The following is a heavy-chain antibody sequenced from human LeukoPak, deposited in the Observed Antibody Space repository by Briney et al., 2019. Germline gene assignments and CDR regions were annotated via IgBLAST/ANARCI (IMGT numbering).Heavy chain of an antibody. CDR1: GGTFSSYA. V-gene: IGHV1-69*13. CDR2: IIPIFGTA. J-gene: IGHJ3*02. Sequence: SVKVSCKASGGTFSSYAISWVRQAPGQGLEWMGGIIPIFGTANYAQKFQGRVTITADESTSTAYMELSSLRSEDTAVYYCARLPRARYYYDSSGYSGEAFDIWGQGTMVTVSS. D-gene: IGHD3-22*01. CDR3: ARLPRARYYYDSSGYSGEAFDI.